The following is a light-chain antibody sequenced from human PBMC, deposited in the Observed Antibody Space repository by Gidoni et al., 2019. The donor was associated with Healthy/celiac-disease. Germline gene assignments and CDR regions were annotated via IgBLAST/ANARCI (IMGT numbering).Light chain of an antibody. CDR2: KDS. CDR3: QSADSSGTYVV. Sequence: SYELPQPPSVSVSPGQTARITCSGDALPKQYAYWYQQKPGQAPVLVIYKDSERPSGIPELFSGSSSGTTVTLTISGVQAEDEADYYCQSADSSGTYVVFGGGTKLTVL. V-gene: IGLV3-25*03. J-gene: IGLJ2*01. CDR1: ALPKQY.